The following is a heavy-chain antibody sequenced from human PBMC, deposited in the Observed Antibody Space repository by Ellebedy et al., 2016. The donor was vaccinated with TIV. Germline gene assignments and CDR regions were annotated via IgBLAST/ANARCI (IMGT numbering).Heavy chain of an antibody. CDR3: ASPGYSSGWFYPYFDY. CDR2: IYYSGST. CDR1: GGSISSSSYY. V-gene: IGHV4-39*01. D-gene: IGHD6-19*01. Sequence: SETLSLXCTVSGGSISSSSYYWGWIRQPPGKGLEWIGSIYYSGSTYYNPSLKSRVTISVDTSKNQFSLKLSSVTAADTAVYYCASPGYSSGWFYPYFDYWGQGTLVTVSS. J-gene: IGHJ4*02.